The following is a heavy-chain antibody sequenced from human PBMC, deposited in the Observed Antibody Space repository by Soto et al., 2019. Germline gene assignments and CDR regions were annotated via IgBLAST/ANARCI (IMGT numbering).Heavy chain of an antibody. CDR3: AREVGATY. CDR1: GYTFSSFW. J-gene: IGHJ4*02. CDR2: IKQDGSET. Sequence: GGSLRLSCAASGYTFSSFWMTWVRQAPGKGLEWVANIKQDGSETYYVDSVKGRFTISRDNAKNSVYLQMNSLRAEDTAVYYCAREVGATYWGQGTLVTVSS. D-gene: IGHD1-26*01. V-gene: IGHV3-7*01.